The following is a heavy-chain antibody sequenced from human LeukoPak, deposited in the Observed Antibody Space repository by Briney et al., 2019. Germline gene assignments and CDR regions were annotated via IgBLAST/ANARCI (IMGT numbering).Heavy chain of an antibody. D-gene: IGHD6-13*01. Sequence: PSETLSLTCTVSGGSISSSSYYWGWIRQPPGKGLEWIGSIYYSGSTYYNPSLKSRVTISVDTSKNQFSLKLSSVTAADTAVYYCARHVWALAAAAHFDYWGQGTLVTVSS. CDR1: GGSISSSSYY. CDR3: ARHVWALAAAAHFDY. J-gene: IGHJ4*02. CDR2: IYYSGST. V-gene: IGHV4-39*01.